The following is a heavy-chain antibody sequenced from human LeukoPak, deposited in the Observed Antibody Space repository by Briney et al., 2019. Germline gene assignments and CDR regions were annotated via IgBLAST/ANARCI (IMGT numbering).Heavy chain of an antibody. CDR2: IYYSGST. CDR3: ARGRGSGSYRPLDY. V-gene: IGHV4-30-4*01. CDR1: GGPISSGDYY. Sequence: PSQTLSLTCTVSGGPISSGDYYWSWIRQPPGTGLEWIGYIYYSGSTYYNPSLKSRVTISVDTSKNQFSLKLSSVTAADTAVYYCARGRGSGSYRPLDYWGQGTLVTVSS. D-gene: IGHD3-10*01. J-gene: IGHJ4*02.